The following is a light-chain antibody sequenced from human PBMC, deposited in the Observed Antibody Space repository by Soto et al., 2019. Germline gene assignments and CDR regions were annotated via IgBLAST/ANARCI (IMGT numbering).Light chain of an antibody. CDR3: QQYGGSPT. V-gene: IGKV3-20*01. CDR2: GAS. J-gene: IGKJ5*01. CDR1: QSVSSSY. Sequence: EIVLTLSPGTLSLSPGERATLSCRASQSVSSSYLAWYQQKPVQSPRLLIYGASNRATGIPDRFSGSGSGTDFTLTISRLEPGDFAVYSCQQYGGSPTFGQGTRLEIK.